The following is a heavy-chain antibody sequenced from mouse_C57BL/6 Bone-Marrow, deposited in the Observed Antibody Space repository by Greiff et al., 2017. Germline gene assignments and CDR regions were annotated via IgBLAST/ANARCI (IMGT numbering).Heavy chain of an antibody. CDR2: IDPDGGDT. V-gene: IGHV14-1*01. J-gene: IGHJ2*01. CDR1: GFNIKDYY. D-gene: IGHD1-1*01. Sequence: EVTLMESGAELVRPGASVKLSCTASGFNIKDYYMHWVKQRPEQGLEWIGKIDPDGGDTEYAPKFQGQATLTADTTSHTSYLQLSSLTSEDTAVYYCTIPITTLVAGDDWGQGTTLTVSS. CDR3: TIPITTLVAGDD.